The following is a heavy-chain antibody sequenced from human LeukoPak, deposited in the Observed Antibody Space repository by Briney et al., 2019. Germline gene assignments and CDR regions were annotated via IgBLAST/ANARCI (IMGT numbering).Heavy chain of an antibody. V-gene: IGHV1-3*01. CDR3: ARSSGYYLPNFDY. CDR1: GYTFTSYA. CDR2: INAGNGNT. Sequence: ASVKVSCKASGYTFTSYAMHWVRQAPGQRLEWMGWINAGNGNTKYSQKFQGRVTITRDTSASTAYMELSSLRSEDTAVYYCARSSGYYLPNFDYWGQGTLVTLSS. D-gene: IGHD3-22*01. J-gene: IGHJ4*02.